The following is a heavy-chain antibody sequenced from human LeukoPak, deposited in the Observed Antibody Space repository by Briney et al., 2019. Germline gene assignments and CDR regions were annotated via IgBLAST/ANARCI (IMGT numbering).Heavy chain of an antibody. CDR3: ARDSGVVGATGFDY. Sequence: ASVKVSCKASGGTLNNYAIIWVRQAPGQGLEWRGGIVPIFGTTNYAQEFQGRVTITADESTSIVYMELSSLRSEDTAVYYCARDSGVVGATGFDYWGQGTLVTVSS. J-gene: IGHJ4*02. V-gene: IGHV1-69*13. CDR1: GGTLNNYA. CDR2: IVPIFGTT. D-gene: IGHD1-26*01.